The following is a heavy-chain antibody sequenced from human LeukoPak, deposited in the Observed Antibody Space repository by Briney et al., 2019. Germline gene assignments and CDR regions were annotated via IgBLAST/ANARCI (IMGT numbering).Heavy chain of an antibody. D-gene: IGHD5-18*01. Sequence: SVKVSCKASGGTFSSYAISWVRQAPGQGLEWMGRIIPILGIANYAQKFQGRVTITADKSTSTAYMELSSLRSEDTAVYYCARDCGVAMAYWYFDLWGRGTLVTVSS. CDR1: GGTFSSYA. V-gene: IGHV1-69*04. CDR3: ARDCGVAMAYWYFDL. CDR2: IIPILGIA. J-gene: IGHJ2*01.